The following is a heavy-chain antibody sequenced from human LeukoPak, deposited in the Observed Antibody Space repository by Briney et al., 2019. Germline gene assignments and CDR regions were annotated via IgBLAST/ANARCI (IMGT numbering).Heavy chain of an antibody. J-gene: IGHJ4*02. D-gene: IGHD3-10*01. CDR3: ARDKAHTYGYYFDP. CDR1: GGAISTYY. V-gene: IGHV4-59*01. Sequence: SETLSLTCSVSGGAISTYYWNWIRQTPGQGLEWIGHISYGTTDYNPSLESRVTISADTSKNRISLRLTSVTAADTAVYYCARDKAHTYGYYFDPSGQGTQVLVSS. CDR2: ISYGTT.